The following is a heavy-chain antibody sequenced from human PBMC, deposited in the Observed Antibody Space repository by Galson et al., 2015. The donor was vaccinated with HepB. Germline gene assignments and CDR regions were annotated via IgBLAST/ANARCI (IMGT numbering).Heavy chain of an antibody. V-gene: IGHV3-21*01. Sequence: SLRLSCAASGFTFSSYSMNWVRQAPGKGLEWVSSISSSSSYIYYADSVKGRFTISRDNAKNSLYLQMNSLRAEDTAVYYCARAYDFWSGPAPPDVWGKGTTVTVSS. CDR1: GFTFSSYS. CDR3: ARAYDFWSGPAPPDV. D-gene: IGHD3-3*01. J-gene: IGHJ6*04. CDR2: ISSSSSYI.